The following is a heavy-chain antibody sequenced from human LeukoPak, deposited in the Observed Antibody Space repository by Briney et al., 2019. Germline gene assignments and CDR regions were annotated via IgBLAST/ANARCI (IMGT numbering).Heavy chain of an antibody. D-gene: IGHD6-13*01. J-gene: IGHJ4*02. CDR1: GFTFSSYA. CDR2: ISYDGSNK. Sequence: PGGSLRLSCAASGFTFSSYAMHWVRQAPGKGLEWVAVISYDGSNKYYADSVKGRFTISRDNSKNTLYLQMNSLRAEDTAVYYCARGTAGCHSSYFDYWGQGTLVTVSS. V-gene: IGHV3-30*04. CDR3: ARGTAGCHSSYFDY.